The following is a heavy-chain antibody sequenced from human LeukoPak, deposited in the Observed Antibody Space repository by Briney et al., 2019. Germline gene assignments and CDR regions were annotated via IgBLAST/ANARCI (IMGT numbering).Heavy chain of an antibody. CDR3: ARGPRTASYYFDY. Sequence: SETLSLTCTVSGGSISSGGYYWSWIRQHPGKGLEWIGYIYYSGSTYYNPSLKSRVTISVDTSKNQFSLKLSSVTAADTAVYYCARGPRTASYYFDYWGPGTLVSVSS. V-gene: IGHV4-31*03. CDR2: IYYSGST. CDR1: GGSISSGGYY. J-gene: IGHJ4*02.